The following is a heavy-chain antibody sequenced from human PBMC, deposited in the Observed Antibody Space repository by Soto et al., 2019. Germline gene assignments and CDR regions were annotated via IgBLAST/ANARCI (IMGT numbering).Heavy chain of an antibody. V-gene: IGHV3-30-3*01. D-gene: IGHD4-17*01. Sequence: LILSCAASGFTFSDYSLHWVRQAPGKGLQWVALISYDGNNKDFADSVNGRFSISRDNSRNTLYLQLNSLRLEDTAMYYCARDGSPYGEPHDAFDIWGQGTLVTVSS. CDR3: ARDGSPYGEPHDAFDI. CDR1: GFTFSDYS. CDR2: ISYDGNNK. J-gene: IGHJ3*02.